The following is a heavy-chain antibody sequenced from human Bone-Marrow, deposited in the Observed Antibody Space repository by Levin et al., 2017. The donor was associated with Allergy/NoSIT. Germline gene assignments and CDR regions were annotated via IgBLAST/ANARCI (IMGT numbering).Heavy chain of an antibody. Sequence: GPTLVKPTQTLTLTCTFSGFSLSPSGVGVGWIRQPPGKALEWPALFYWDDDKRYSPSLRSRLTITKDTSKNQVVLTMTNMDPVDTATYYWAHRLYSGSSPDHGSWFDPWGQGTLVTVSS. D-gene: IGHD1-26*01. V-gene: IGHV2-5*02. J-gene: IGHJ5*02. CDR1: GFSLSPSGVG. CDR2: FYWDDDK. CDR3: AHRLYSGSSPDHGSWFDP.